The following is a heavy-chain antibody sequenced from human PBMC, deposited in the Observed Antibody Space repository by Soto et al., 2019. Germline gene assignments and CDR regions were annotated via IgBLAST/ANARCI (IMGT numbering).Heavy chain of an antibody. CDR1: GFTFSSYA. J-gene: IGHJ6*02. Sequence: GGSLRLSCAASGFTFSSYAMHWVRQAPGKGLEWVAVISYDGSNKYYADSVKGRFTISRDNSKNTLYLQMNSLRAEDTAVYYCARDHRGYETYYYYGMDVWGQGTTVTVSS. V-gene: IGHV3-30-3*01. CDR2: ISYDGSNK. CDR3: ARDHRGYETYYYYGMDV. D-gene: IGHD5-12*01.